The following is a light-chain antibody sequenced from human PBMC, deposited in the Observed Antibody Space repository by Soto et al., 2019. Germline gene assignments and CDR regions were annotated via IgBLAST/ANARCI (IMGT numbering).Light chain of an antibody. V-gene: IGKV3-20*01. CDR2: GAS. Sequence: EIVLTQSPGTLSLSPGERATLSCRASQRVSSSYLAWYQQKPGQAPRPLTYGASSRAIGIPDRFSGSGSGTDFTLTISRLEPEDFAVYYCQQYGSSPWTFGQGTKVEIK. J-gene: IGKJ1*01. CDR3: QQYGSSPWT. CDR1: QRVSSSY.